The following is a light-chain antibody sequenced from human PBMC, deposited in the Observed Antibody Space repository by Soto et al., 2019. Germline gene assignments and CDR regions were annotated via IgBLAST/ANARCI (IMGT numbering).Light chain of an antibody. CDR3: GTLASSLSAYV. V-gene: IGLV1-51*01. Sequence: QSVLTQPPSVSAAPGQKVTISCSGSSSNIGNNYVSWYQQLPGTAPKLLIYDNNKRPSGIPDRFSGSKSGTSATLGITGLQTGDEADYYCGTLASSLSAYVFGTGTKLTVL. CDR2: DNN. CDR1: SSNIGNNY. J-gene: IGLJ1*01.